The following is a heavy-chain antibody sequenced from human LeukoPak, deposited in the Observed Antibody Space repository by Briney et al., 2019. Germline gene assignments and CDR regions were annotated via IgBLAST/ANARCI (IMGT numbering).Heavy chain of an antibody. J-gene: IGHJ4*02. Sequence: SETLSLTCAVYGGSFSGYYWSWIRQSPGKGLEWIGETNHSGSTNYNPSLKSRVTISVDTSKNQFSLKLSSVTAADTAVYYCARGYCSGGSCYSQFADYWGQGTLVTVSS. D-gene: IGHD2-15*01. V-gene: IGHV4-34*01. CDR3: ARGYCSGGSCYSQFADY. CDR2: TNHSGST. CDR1: GGSFSGYY.